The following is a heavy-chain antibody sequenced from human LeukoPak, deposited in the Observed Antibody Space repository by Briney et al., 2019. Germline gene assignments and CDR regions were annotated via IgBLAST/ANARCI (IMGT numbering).Heavy chain of an antibody. J-gene: IGHJ6*03. CDR3: ARAPLRFLEWLLPMDV. Sequence: ASVKVSCKASGYTFTSYAMHWVRQAPGQRLEWMGWINAGNGNTKYSQEFQGRVTITRDTSASTAYMELSSLRSEDMAVYYYARAPLRFLEWLLPMDVWGKGTTVTVSS. V-gene: IGHV1-3*03. D-gene: IGHD3-3*01. CDR2: INAGNGNT. CDR1: GYTFTSYA.